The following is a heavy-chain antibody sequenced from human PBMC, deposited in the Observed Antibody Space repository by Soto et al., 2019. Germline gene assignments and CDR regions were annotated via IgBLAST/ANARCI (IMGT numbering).Heavy chain of an antibody. CDR1: GYTFTGYY. Sequence: GASVKVSCKASGYTFTGYYMHWVRQAPGQGLEWMGWINPNSGGTNYAQKFKGWVTMTRDTSISTANMELSRLRSDDTAVYYCARSIHSSSWYESGQYFDYWGQGTLVTVSS. CDR3: ARSIHSSSWYESGQYFDY. D-gene: IGHD6-13*01. J-gene: IGHJ4*02. CDR2: INPNSGGT. V-gene: IGHV1-2*04.